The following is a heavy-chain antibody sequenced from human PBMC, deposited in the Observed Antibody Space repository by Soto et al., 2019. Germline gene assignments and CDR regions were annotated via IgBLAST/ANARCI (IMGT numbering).Heavy chain of an antibody. J-gene: IGHJ5*02. CDR2: VYYTGST. CDR3: ARHDDCDCSPCSTRRWFDP. CDR1: GGSISSYY. V-gene: IGHV4-59*08. Sequence: ASETLSLTCTISGGSISSYYWSWLRQPPGKGLEWIGYVYYTGSTNYNPSLKSRVTISLDTSKNQFSLNLRSVTTADTAMYYCARHDDCDCSPCSTRRWFDPSARGTLDIVSS. D-gene: IGHD2-15*01.